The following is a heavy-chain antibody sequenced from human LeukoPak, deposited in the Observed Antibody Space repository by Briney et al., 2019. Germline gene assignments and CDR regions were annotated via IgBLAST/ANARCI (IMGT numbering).Heavy chain of an antibody. J-gene: IGHJ4*02. V-gene: IGHV3-21*01. Sequence: PGGTLRLSCAASGFTFSSYGMSWVRQAPGKGLEWVSSISSSSSYIYYADSVKGRFTISRDNAKNSLYLQMDSLRAEDTAVYYCARGATVTGVLDYWGQGTLVTVSS. CDR1: GFTFSSYG. D-gene: IGHD4-17*01. CDR3: ARGATVTGVLDY. CDR2: ISSSSSYI.